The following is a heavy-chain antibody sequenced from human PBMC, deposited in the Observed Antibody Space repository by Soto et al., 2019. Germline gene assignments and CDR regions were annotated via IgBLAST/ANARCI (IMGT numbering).Heavy chain of an antibody. Sequence: GASVKVSCKASGFTFTSSAVQWVRQARGQRLEWIGWIVVGSGNTNYAQKFQERVTITRDMSTSTAYMELSSLRSEDTAVYYCAVEGQWLPTEGHYYYYYMDVWGKGTTVTVSS. CDR1: GFTFTSSA. V-gene: IGHV1-58*01. D-gene: IGHD6-19*01. CDR3: AVEGQWLPTEGHYYYYYMDV. J-gene: IGHJ6*03. CDR2: IVVGSGNT.